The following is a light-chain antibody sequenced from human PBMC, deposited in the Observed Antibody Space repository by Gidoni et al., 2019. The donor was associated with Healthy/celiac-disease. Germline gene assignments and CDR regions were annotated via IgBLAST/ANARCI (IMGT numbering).Light chain of an antibody. Sequence: DVVMTQSPLALPVTLGQPASISCRSSQSLVYSDGNTYLNWFQQRPGQSPRRLIYQVSNRDSGVPDRFSGRASGPDFTLKISRVEAEDVGVYYCMQGTHWPPITFGQGTRLEIK. CDR2: QVS. V-gene: IGKV2-30*01. J-gene: IGKJ5*01. CDR1: QSLVYSDGNTY. CDR3: MQGTHWPPIT.